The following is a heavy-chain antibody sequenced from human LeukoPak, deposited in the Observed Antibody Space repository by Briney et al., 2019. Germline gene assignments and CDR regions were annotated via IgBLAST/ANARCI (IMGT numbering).Heavy chain of an antibody. J-gene: IGHJ4*02. V-gene: IGHV3-21*01. CDR2: ISSSSSYI. D-gene: IGHD6-6*01. CDR1: GFTFSSYG. CDR3: ARGELVEGLDY. Sequence: GGSLRLSCAASGFTFSSYGMHWVRQPPGKGLEWVSSISSSSSYIYYADSVKGRFTISRDNAKNSLYLQMNSVRAEDTAVYYCARGELVEGLDYWGQGTLVTVSS.